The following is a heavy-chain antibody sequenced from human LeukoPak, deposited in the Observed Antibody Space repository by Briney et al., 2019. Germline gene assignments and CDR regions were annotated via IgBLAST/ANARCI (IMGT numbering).Heavy chain of an antibody. CDR2: ISSSSNFI. V-gene: IGHV3-21*01. CDR1: GFTFISYS. Sequence: GGSLRLSCAASGFTFISYSMNWVRQAPGKGLEWVSSISSSSNFIYYADSVKGRFTISRDNAKNSLYLQMNSLRAEDTAVYYCARAISDYDASDIWGQGTMVTVSS. J-gene: IGHJ3*02. D-gene: IGHD4-17*01. CDR3: ARAISDYDASDI.